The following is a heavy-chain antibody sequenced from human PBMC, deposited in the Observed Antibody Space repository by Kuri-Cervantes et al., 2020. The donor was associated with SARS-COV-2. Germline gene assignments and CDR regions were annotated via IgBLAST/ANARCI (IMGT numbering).Heavy chain of an antibody. CDR2: ISGSGGST. V-gene: IGHV3-23*01. CDR1: GFTFSSYA. Sequence: GGSLRLSCAASGFTFSSYAMSWVRQAPGKGLEWVSAISGSGGSTYYADSVKGRFTISSDNSKNTLYLQMNSLRAEDTAVYYCARDVPPRGGDYVGYYYYYGMDVWGQGTMVTVSS. J-gene: IGHJ6*02. CDR3: ARDVPPRGGDYVGYYYYYGMDV. D-gene: IGHD4-17*01.